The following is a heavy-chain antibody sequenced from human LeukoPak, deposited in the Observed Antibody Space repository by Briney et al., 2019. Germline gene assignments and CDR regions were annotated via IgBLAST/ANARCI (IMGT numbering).Heavy chain of an antibody. J-gene: IGHJ6*03. CDR2: INPNSGGT. Sequence: ASVKVSCTASGYTFTGYYMHWVRQAPGQGLEWMGWINPNSGGTNYAQTFQGRFTITRDTSINTAYMELNRLRSDDTAVYYCARGGVGDGYNCVGGYYYYYYMDVWGKGTTVTVSS. D-gene: IGHD5-24*01. CDR1: GYTFTGYY. CDR3: ARGGVGDGYNCVGGYYYYYYMDV. V-gene: IGHV1-2*02.